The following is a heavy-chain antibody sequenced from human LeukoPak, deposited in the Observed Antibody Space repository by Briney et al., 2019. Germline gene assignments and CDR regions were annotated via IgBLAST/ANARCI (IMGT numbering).Heavy chain of an antibody. Sequence: GGSLRLSCAASGFTLRSYDMSWVRQAPGKELEWVAATSGSGVNSYYADSVRGRFTISRDNSQNTLYLQMDSLRAEDTALYYCAKEYSGYDFDYWGQGTLVTVSS. J-gene: IGHJ4*02. CDR3: AKEYSGYDFDY. D-gene: IGHD5-12*01. CDR1: GFTLRSYD. CDR2: TSGSGVNS. V-gene: IGHV3-23*01.